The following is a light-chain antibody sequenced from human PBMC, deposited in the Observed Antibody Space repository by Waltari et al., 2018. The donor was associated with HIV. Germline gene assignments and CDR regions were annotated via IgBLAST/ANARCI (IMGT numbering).Light chain of an antibody. CDR2: DAS. CDR1: QDISNY. J-gene: IGKJ4*01. V-gene: IGKV1-33*01. Sequence: DIKMTQSPSSLSASVGDRVTITCQASQDISNYLNWYQQKPGKAPKLLIFDASNLETGVPSRLSGSGSGTDFTFTISSLQPEDIATYYCQQYDNVPPTFGGGTKVEIK. CDR3: QQYDNVPPT.